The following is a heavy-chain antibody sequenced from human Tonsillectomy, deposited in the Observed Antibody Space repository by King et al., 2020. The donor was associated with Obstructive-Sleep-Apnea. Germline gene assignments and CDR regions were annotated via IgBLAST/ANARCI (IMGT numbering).Heavy chain of an antibody. CDR3: AISYYDILTGEYFDY. J-gene: IGHJ4*02. CDR2: ITHRGST. D-gene: IGHD3-9*01. CDR1: GGSFSGAY. Sequence: VQLQQWGAGLLKPSETLSLTCAVYGGSFSGAYWSWIRQPPGKGLEWIGEITHRGSTHYNPSLRSRLIISVDTSTNQFSLKLSSITAADTAVYYCAISYYDILTGEYFDYWVQGTLVTVSS. V-gene: IGHV4-34*01.